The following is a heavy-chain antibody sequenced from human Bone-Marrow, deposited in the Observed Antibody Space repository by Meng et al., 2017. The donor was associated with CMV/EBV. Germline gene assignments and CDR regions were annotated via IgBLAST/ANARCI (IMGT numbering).Heavy chain of an antibody. CDR2: IKQDGSER. D-gene: IGHD3-3*01. J-gene: IGHJ2*01. CDR3: AREGGAFGL. V-gene: IGHV3-7*01. Sequence: GGSLRLSCAASGFTFNTYYMSWVRQAPGKGLEWVANIKQDGSERYYVDSVKGRFTASRDNAKGSLFLQMNSLRAEDTAVYYCAREGGAFGLWGRGTLVTVSS. CDR1: GFTFNTYY.